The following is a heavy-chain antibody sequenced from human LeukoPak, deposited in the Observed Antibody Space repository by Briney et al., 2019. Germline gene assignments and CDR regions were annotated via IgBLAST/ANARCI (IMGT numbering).Heavy chain of an antibody. V-gene: IGHV4-34*01. J-gene: IGHJ6*03. CDR3: ARGDYYYYMDV. CDR1: GASFSSYY. Sequence: KPSETLSLTCAVHGASFSSYYWSWIRQPPGKGLEWIGEINQSGSTHYNASLKSRLTISEDTSKNQFSLRLSSVTAADTAVYYCARGDYYYYMDVWGTGTTVIVSS. CDR2: INQSGST.